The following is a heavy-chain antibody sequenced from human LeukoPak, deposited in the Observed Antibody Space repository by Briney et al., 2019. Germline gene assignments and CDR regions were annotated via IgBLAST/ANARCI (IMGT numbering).Heavy chain of an antibody. CDR3: AQRAGEATGI. D-gene: IGHD1-26*01. CDR2: IWYDGSNK. J-gene: IGHJ3*02. Sequence: GGSLRLSCAASGFTFSNYGMHWVRQAPGKGLEWVAVIWYDGSNKYYADSVKGRFTISRDNSKNTLYLQMDSLRAEDTAVYYCAQRAGEATGIWGQGTMVTVSS. V-gene: IGHV3-33*01. CDR1: GFTFSNYG.